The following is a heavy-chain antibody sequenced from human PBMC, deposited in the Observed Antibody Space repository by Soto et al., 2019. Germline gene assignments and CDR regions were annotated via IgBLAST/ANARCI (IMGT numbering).Heavy chain of an antibody. Sequence: SETLSLTCTVSGGSISSGGYYWSWIRQHPGKGLEWIGYIYYSGSTYYNPSLKSRVTISVDTSKNHFSLRLSSVTAADTAVYYCARTYWSGGGSRLLDYWGQGAWVTVSS. D-gene: IGHD2-15*01. CDR3: ARTYWSGGGSRLLDY. J-gene: IGHJ4*02. CDR2: IYYSGST. V-gene: IGHV4-30-4*08. CDR1: GGSISSGGYY.